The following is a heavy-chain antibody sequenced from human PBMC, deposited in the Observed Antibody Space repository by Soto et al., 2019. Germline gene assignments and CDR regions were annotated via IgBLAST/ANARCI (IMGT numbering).Heavy chain of an antibody. CDR2: IYYSGST. CDR3: ARVPRYYYDSSGYYYAYY. V-gene: IGHV4-59*01. D-gene: IGHD3-22*01. J-gene: IGHJ4*02. Sequence: SETLSLTCTVSGGSISSYYWSWIRQPPGKGLEWIGYIYYSGSTNYNPSLKSRVTISVDTSKNQFSLKLSSVTAADTAVYYCARVPRYYYDSSGYYYAYYWGQGTLVTVSS. CDR1: GGSISSYY.